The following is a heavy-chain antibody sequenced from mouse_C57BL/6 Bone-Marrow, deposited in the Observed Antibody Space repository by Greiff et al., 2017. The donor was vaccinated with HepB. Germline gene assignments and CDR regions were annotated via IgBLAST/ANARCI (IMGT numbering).Heavy chain of an antibody. CDR2: IYPGSGST. V-gene: IGHV1-55*01. CDR1: GYTFTSYW. D-gene: IGHD1-1*01. J-gene: IGHJ2*01. CDR3: ARYPTTVVATGDY. Sequence: QVQLQQSGAELVKPGASVKMSCKASGYTFTSYWITWVKQRPGQGLEWIGDIYPGSGSTNYNEKFKSKATLTVDTSSSTAYMQLSSLTSEDSAVYYCARYPTTVVATGDYWGQGTTLTVSS.